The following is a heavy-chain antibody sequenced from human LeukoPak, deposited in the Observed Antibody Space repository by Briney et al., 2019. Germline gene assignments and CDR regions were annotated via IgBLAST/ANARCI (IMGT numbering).Heavy chain of an antibody. D-gene: IGHD4-17*01. V-gene: IGHV3-73*01. J-gene: IGHJ5*02. Sequence: GGSLRLSCAASGFTFSGSAMHWVRQASGKGLEWVGRIRSKANNYATAYAASVKGRFTISRDDSENTAYLQMNSLKTEDTAVYYCTNGDYDWFDPWGQGTLVTVSS. CDR3: TNGDYDWFDP. CDR1: GFTFSGSA. CDR2: IRSKANNYAT.